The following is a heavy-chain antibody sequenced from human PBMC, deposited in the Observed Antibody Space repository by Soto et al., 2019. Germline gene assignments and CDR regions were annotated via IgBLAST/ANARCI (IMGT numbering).Heavy chain of an antibody. CDR3: AAGSGHGLLRPYYYGMDV. D-gene: IGHD2-21*01. J-gene: IGHJ6*02. Sequence: SVKVSCKASGFTLISSAVQWVRQARGQRLEWIGWIVIGSSITNYAQKFQERVTITRDMSTSTAYMELSNLRSADTAVYYCAAGSGHGLLRPYYYGMDVWGQGTTVTVSS. V-gene: IGHV1-58*01. CDR2: IVIGSSIT. CDR1: GFTLISSA.